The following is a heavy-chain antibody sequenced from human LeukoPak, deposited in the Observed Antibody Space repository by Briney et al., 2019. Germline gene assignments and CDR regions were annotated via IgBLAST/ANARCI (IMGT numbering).Heavy chain of an antibody. D-gene: IGHD3-3*01. Sequence: GRSLRLSCAASGFTFSSYGMHWVRQAPGKGLEWVAVISYDGSNKYYADSVKGRFTISRDNSKNTLYLQMNSLRAEDTAVYYCARVIFLEWLLWGPFDYWGQGTLVTVSS. CDR2: ISYDGSNK. CDR1: GFTFSSYG. V-gene: IGHV3-30*03. J-gene: IGHJ4*02. CDR3: ARVIFLEWLLWGPFDY.